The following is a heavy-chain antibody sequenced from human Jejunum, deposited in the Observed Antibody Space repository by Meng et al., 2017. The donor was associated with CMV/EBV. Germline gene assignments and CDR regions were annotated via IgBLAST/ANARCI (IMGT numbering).Heavy chain of an antibody. V-gene: IGHV6-1*01. CDR2: TYYSSKWYN. CDR1: GDSVSSNSAG. Sequence: QSGPGLGKHSQTPSPTCVVSGDSVSSNSAGWNWIRQSPLRGLEWLGRTYYSSKWYNDYAVSVKSRITINPDTSKNQFSLQLNSVTPEDTAVYFCARGWLRSGFDFWGQGTLVTASS. CDR3: ARGWLRSGFDF. D-gene: IGHD5-12*01. J-gene: IGHJ4*02.